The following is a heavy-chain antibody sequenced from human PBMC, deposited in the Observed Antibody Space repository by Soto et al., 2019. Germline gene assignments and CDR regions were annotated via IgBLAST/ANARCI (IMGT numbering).Heavy chain of an antibody. J-gene: IGHJ4*02. CDR3: ALYYARSSRPFDY. D-gene: IGHD2-2*01. CDR2: IYPGDSDT. CDR1: GYTFTNYW. V-gene: IGHV5-51*01. Sequence: GESLKISCKGSGYTFTNYWIGWVRQMPGKGLEWMGIIYPGDSDTKYSPSFQGQVTISVDKSISTAYLQWSSLKASDTALYFCALYYARSSRPFDYWGQGTQVTVSS.